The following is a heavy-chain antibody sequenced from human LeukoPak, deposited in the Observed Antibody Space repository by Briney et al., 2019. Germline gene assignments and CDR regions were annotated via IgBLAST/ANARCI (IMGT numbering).Heavy chain of an antibody. V-gene: IGHV4-34*01. D-gene: IGHD2-2*01. Sequence: SETLSLTCAVYGGSFSGYYWSWIRQPPGKGLEWIGEINHSGSTNYNPSLKSRVTISVDTPKNQFSLKLSSVTAADTAVYYCARGRLIVVVPAASRGKYNWFDPWGQGTLVTVSS. CDR1: GGSFSGYY. CDR2: INHSGST. J-gene: IGHJ5*02. CDR3: ARGRLIVVVPAASRGKYNWFDP.